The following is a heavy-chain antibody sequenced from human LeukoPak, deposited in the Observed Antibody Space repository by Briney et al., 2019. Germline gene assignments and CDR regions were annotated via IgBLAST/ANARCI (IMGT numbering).Heavy chain of an antibody. J-gene: IGHJ4*02. D-gene: IGHD6-13*01. CDR1: GFTFSSYS. V-gene: IGHV3-21*04. CDR2: ISSSSSYI. Sequence: GGSLRLSCAASGFTFSSYSMSWVRQAPGKGLEWVSSISSSSSYIYYADSVKGRFTISRDNTKNTLYLQMSSLRAEDTAVYYCAKDKGYIAAWKNADYWGQGTLVTVSS. CDR3: AKDKGYIAAWKNADY.